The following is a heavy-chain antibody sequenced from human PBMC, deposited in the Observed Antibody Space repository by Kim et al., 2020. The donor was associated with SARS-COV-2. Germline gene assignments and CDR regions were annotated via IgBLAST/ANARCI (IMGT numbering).Heavy chain of an antibody. CDR2: IKSKTDGGTT. CDR3: TTGEVVVAATGYYYYYGMDV. D-gene: IGHD2-15*01. V-gene: IGHV3-15*01. CDR1: GFTFSNAW. J-gene: IGHJ6*02. Sequence: GGSLRLSCAASGFTFSNAWMSWVRQAPGKGLEWVGRIKSKTDGGTTDYAAPVKGRFTISRDDSKNTLYLQMNSLKTEDTAVYYCTTGEVVVAATGYYYYYGMDVWGQGTTVTVSS.